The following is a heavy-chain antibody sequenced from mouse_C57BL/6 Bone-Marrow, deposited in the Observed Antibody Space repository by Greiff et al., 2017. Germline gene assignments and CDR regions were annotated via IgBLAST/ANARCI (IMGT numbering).Heavy chain of an antibody. CDR3: TRDDGYWDY. CDR2: ISSGGDYI. Sequence: EVHLVESGEGLVKPGGSLKLSCAASGFTFSSYAMSWVRQTPEKRLEWVAYISSGGDYIYYADTVKGRFTISRDNDRNTRYLQMSSLKSEDTAMYYCTRDDGYWDYWGQGTTLTVSS. D-gene: IGHD2-3*01. V-gene: IGHV5-9-1*02. J-gene: IGHJ2*01. CDR1: GFTFSSYA.